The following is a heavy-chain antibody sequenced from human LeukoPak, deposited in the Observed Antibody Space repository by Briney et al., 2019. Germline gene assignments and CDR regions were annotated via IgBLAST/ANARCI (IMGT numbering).Heavy chain of an antibody. CDR2: IYYSGST. Sequence: SETLSLTCTVSGGSISSYYWSWIRQPPGKGLEWIGYIYYSGSTNYNPSLKSRVTISVDTSKNQFSLKLSSVTAADTAVYYCARSSSIAAPIDYWGQGTLVTVS. CDR1: GGSISSYY. J-gene: IGHJ4*02. D-gene: IGHD6-6*01. V-gene: IGHV4-59*01. CDR3: ARSSSIAAPIDY.